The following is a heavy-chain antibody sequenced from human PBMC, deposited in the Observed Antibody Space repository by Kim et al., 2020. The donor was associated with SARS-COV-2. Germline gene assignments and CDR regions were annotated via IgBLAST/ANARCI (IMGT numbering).Heavy chain of an antibody. J-gene: IGHJ3*01. CDR3: ARQVVSAWFNFDL. D-gene: IGHD2-15*01. V-gene: IGHV4-39*01. Sequence: YKLSLKNRLTISVETSKKQFSLKVTSVHAADTAMYYCARQVVSAWFNFDLWGQGTMVTVSS.